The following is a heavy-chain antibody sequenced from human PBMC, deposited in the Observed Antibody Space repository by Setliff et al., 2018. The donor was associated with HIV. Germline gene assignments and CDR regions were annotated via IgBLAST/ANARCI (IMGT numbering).Heavy chain of an antibody. V-gene: IGHV1-69*13. Sequence: ASVKVSCKASGGTFSSYSITWVRQAPGQGLEWMGGIIPLFGSADYAQRFQGRVTITADESTSTAYMELTSLRSEDTAMYYCAVVNKVTDFEYWGQGTLVTVSS. J-gene: IGHJ4*02. CDR3: AVVNKVTDFEY. CDR1: GGTFSSYS. D-gene: IGHD2-21*01. CDR2: IIPLFGSA.